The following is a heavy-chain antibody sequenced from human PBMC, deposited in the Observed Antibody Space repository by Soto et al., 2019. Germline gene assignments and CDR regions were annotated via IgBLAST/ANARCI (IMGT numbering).Heavy chain of an antibody. D-gene: IGHD1-7*01. CDR2: IYDSGST. CDR1: GDSISRGGYS. CDR3: ACATPDKETGTYWFDP. J-gene: IGHJ5*02. Sequence: TLSLTCAVSGDSISRGGYSWTWIRQPPGKALEWIGNIYDSGSTSYNPSLKSRVTMSVDTSKNQFSLRLTSVTAADTAVYSCACATPDKETGTYWFDPWGQGTLVTVSS. V-gene: IGHV4-30-2*01.